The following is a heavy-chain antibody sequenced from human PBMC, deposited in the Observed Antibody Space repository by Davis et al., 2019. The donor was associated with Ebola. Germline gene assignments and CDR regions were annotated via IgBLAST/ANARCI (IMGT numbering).Heavy chain of an antibody. J-gene: IGHJ3*02. D-gene: IGHD2-15*01. Sequence: GESLKISCAASGFTFSSYAMSWIRQAPGKGLEWVSYISSSGSTIYYADSVKGRFTISRDNAKNSLYLQMNSLRAEDTAVYYCARDGHSEDAFDIWGQGTMVTVSS. CDR3: ARDGHSEDAFDI. CDR1: GFTFSSYA. V-gene: IGHV3-11*04. CDR2: ISSSGSTI.